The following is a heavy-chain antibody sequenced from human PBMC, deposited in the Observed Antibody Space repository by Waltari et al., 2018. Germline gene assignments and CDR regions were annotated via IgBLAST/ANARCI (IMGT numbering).Heavy chain of an antibody. D-gene: IGHD1-26*01. CDR2: INPNSGGT. V-gene: IGHV1-2*02. CDR1: GYTTGNY. CDR3: ARVWFHSGFDF. J-gene: IGHJ4*02. Sequence: QVQLVQSGPEVKKTGASVKVSCKTSGYTTGNYIHWVRQAPGQGLEWLGLINPNSGGTDYAEKFQDSVTLTRDTSISTVYMELSSLRSDDTAVYYCARVWFHSGFDFWGQGTLVAVTS.